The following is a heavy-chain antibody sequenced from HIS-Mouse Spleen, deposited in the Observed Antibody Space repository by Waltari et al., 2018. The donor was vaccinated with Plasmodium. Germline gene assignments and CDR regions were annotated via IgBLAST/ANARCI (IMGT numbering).Heavy chain of an antibody. V-gene: IGHV4-34*01. D-gene: IGHD1-26*01. J-gene: IGHJ4*02. CDR1: GGSFSGYY. CDR3: SRGGIVGATIDY. CDR2: IKHSGST. Sequence: QVQLQQWGAGLLKPSETLSLTCAVYGGSFSGYYWSCIRQPPGKGLEGFGEIKHSGSTNYNPSRQSRVTISVDTSKNQFSLKLSSVTAADTAVYYCSRGGIVGATIDYWGQGTLVTVSS.